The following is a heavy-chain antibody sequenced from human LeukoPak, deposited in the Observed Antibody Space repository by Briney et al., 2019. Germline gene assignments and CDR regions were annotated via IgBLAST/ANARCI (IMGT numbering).Heavy chain of an antibody. J-gene: IGHJ5*02. V-gene: IGHV4-59*08. D-gene: IGHD3-10*01. CDR3: ARHVGFITMVRGVINNNWFDP. CDR1: GDSLGIYK. CDR2: ISSSGSA. Sequence: SETLSLTCSVSGDSLGIYKWSWIRQPPGKGLEWIAHISSSGSAIYNPSLKSRVSMAVDTSKNQFSLRMTSVTAADTAVYYCARHVGFITMVRGVINNNWFDPWGQGTLVTVSS.